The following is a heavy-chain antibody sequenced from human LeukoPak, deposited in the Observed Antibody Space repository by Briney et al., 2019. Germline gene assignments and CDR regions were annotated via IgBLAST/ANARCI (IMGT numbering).Heavy chain of an antibody. J-gene: IGHJ4*02. D-gene: IGHD1-7*01. Sequence: GGSLRLSCAASGFTFSSYAMHWVRQAPGKGLEWVAVISYDGSNNYYADSVKGRFTISRDNSKNTLSLQMNSLRAEDTAVYYCAREVIKTGTTYFDYWGQGTLVTVSS. CDR1: GFTFSSYA. CDR3: AREVIKTGTTYFDY. V-gene: IGHV3-30-3*01. CDR2: ISYDGSNN.